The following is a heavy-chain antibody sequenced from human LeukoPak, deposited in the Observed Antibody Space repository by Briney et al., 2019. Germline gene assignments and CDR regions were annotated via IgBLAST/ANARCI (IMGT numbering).Heavy chain of an antibody. D-gene: IGHD2-2*01. J-gene: IGHJ5*02. V-gene: IGHV1-2*02. CDR1: GYTFTGYY. CDR2: INPNSGGT. Sequence: ASVKVSCKASGYTFTGYYMHWVRQAPGQGLEWMGWINPNSGGTNYAQKFQGRVTMTRDTSISKAYMELSRLRSDDTAVYYCARVARRDIVVVPAAIVWFDPWGQGTLVTVSS. CDR3: ARVARRDIVVVPAAIVWFDP.